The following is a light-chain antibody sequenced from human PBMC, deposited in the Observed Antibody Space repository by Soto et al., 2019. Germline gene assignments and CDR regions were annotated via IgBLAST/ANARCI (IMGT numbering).Light chain of an antibody. V-gene: IGLV2-14*01. J-gene: IGLJ3*02. Sequence: QSVLTQPASVSGSPGQTVTISCTGSSSDVGACNDVSWYQRHPGKAPKLMIYDITNRPSGVSNRFSGSKSGNSASLTISGLQAEDEADYYCRSYTSSITVVFGGGTKLTVL. CDR2: DIT. CDR3: RSYTSSITVV. CDR1: SSDVGACND.